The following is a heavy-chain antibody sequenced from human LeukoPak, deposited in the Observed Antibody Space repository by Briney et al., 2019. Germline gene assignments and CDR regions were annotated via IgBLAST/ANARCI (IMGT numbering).Heavy chain of an antibody. CDR3: ARDQRSGWLSAVDY. V-gene: IGHV1-2*06. CDR2: INPNSGGT. D-gene: IGHD6-19*01. Sequence: ASVKVSCKASGYTFTGYYMHWVRQAPGQGLEWMGRINPNSGGTNYAQKLQGRVTMTTDTSTSTAYMELRSLRSDDTAVYYCARDQRSGWLSAVDYWGQGTLVTVSS. CDR1: GYTFTGYY. J-gene: IGHJ4*02.